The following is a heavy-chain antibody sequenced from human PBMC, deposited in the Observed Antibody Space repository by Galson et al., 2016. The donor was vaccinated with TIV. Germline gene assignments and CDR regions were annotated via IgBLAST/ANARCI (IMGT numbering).Heavy chain of an antibody. J-gene: IGHJ4*01. D-gene: IGHD5-18*01. CDR2: IVPGFGTV. Sequence: SVKVSCKASGGTFSSFALSWVRQAPGQGLEWIGEIVPGFGTVRYAQKFQARVTITADESATTSVMELSSLTSDDTAVYYCARTSYTPMGYWGQGTLVTVSS. CDR3: ARTSYTPMGY. CDR1: GGTFSSFA. V-gene: IGHV1-69*13.